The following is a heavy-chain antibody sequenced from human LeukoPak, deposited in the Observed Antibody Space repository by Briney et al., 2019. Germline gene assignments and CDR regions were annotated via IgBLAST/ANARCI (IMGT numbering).Heavy chain of an antibody. Sequence: SVKVSCKASGGTFSSYAISWVRQAPGQGLEWMGGIIPIFGTANYAQKFQGRVTITADESTSTAYMELSSLRSEDTAMYYCARVATHDDGSGTSILYFDDWGQGTLVTVSS. CDR1: GGTFSSYA. CDR3: ARVATHDDGSGTSILYFDD. J-gene: IGHJ4*02. V-gene: IGHV1-69*13. D-gene: IGHD6-19*01. CDR2: IIPIFGTA.